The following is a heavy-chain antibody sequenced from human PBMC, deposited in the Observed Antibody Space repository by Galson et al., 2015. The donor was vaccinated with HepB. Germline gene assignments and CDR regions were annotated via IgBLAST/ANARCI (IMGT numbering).Heavy chain of an antibody. D-gene: IGHD3-3*01. CDR2: INSDGSST. V-gene: IGHV3-74*01. CDR1: GFTFSSYW. J-gene: IGHJ4*01. CDR3: ARFASNNDFWSDYQTFDY. Sequence: SLRLSCAASGFTFSSYWMHWVRQAPGKGLVWVSRINSDGSSTSYADSVKGRFTISRDNAKNTLYLQMNSLRAEDTAVYYCARFASNNDFWSDYQTFDYWGHGTLVTVSS.